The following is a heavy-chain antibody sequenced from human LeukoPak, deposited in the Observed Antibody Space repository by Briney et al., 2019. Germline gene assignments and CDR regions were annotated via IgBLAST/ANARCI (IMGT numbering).Heavy chain of an antibody. CDR1: GGSISSNYY. Sequence: PSETLSLTCTVSGGSISSNYYWAWIRQPPGKGLEWIGSIYSSGSTSYSPSLKSRVTISVDTSKNQFSLKLTSVTAADTAVYYCARNQSTSRETYFDYWGQGTLVTVSS. CDR2: IYSSGST. CDR3: ARNQSTSRETYFDY. V-gene: IGHV4-39*01. J-gene: IGHJ4*02. D-gene: IGHD1-26*01.